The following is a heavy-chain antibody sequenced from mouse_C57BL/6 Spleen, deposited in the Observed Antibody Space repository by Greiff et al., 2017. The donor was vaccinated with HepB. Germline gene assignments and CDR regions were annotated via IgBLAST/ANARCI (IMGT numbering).Heavy chain of an antibody. Sequence: QVQLQQSGAELVKPGASVKISCKASGYTFSSYWMNWVKQRPGKGLEWIGQIYPGDGDTNYNGKFKGKATLTADKSSSTAYMQLSSLTSEDSAVYFCARPYYGSSGYFDVWGTGTTVTVSS. CDR1: GYTFSSYW. V-gene: IGHV1-80*01. J-gene: IGHJ1*03. CDR3: ARPYYGSSGYFDV. CDR2: IYPGDGDT. D-gene: IGHD1-1*01.